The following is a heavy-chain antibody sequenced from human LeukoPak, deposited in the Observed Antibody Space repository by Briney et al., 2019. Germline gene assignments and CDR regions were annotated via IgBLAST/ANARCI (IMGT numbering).Heavy chain of an antibody. D-gene: IGHD3-22*01. CDR3: ARQDNNFVGSGYYFYFDY. Sequence: PSETLSLTCTVSGGSISSYYWSWIRQPPGKGLEWIGYIYYSGSTNYNPSLKSRVTISVDTSKNQFSLRLSSVTVADTAVYYCARQDNNFVGSGYYFYFDYWAREPWSPSPQ. CDR1: GGSISSYY. V-gene: IGHV4-59*08. CDR2: IYYSGST. J-gene: IGHJ4*02.